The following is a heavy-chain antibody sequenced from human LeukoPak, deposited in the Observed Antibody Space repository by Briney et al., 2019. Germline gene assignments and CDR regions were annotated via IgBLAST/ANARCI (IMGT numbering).Heavy chain of an antibody. J-gene: IGHJ6*03. V-gene: IGHV3-21*01. CDR3: AREVGGFRSYYYYYMDV. Sequence: GGSLRLSCAASGFTFNTYTMNWVRQAPGKGLEWVSSITASSTAIYSADSVKGRFTISRDNAKNSLYLQMNSLRAEDTAVYYCAREVGGFRSYYYYYMDVWGKGTTVTVSS. D-gene: IGHD1-26*01. CDR2: ITASSTAI. CDR1: GFTFNTYT.